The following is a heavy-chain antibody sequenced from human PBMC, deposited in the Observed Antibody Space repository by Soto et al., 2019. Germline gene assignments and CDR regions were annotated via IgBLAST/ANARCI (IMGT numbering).Heavy chain of an antibody. CDR2: ISSSSSYI. Sequence: EVQLVESGGGLVQPGGSLRLSCAASGFTFSSYSMNWVRQAPGKGLEWVSSISSSSSYIYYADSVKGRFTISRDNAKNSLHLQIKSLRVEDTAVYYCARDRGGDWKAFDIWCQGTMVTVSS. D-gene: IGHD1-1*01. CDR3: ARDRGGDWKAFDI. CDR1: GFTFSSYS. J-gene: IGHJ3*02. V-gene: IGHV3-21*01.